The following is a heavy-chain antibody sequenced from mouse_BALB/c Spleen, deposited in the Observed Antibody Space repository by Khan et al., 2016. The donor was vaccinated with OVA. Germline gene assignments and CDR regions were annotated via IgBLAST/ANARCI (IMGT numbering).Heavy chain of an antibody. CDR3: ATSYFYGYYFDY. J-gene: IGHJ2*01. CDR2: ISGDSNTI. V-gene: IGHV5-17*02. Sequence: EVQLVESGGGLVQPGGSRKLSCAASGFTFNNYGMHWVRQAPEKGLEWVAYISGDSNTIYYVDSVRGRFTISRANPKNPLFLQMTRLMSEDTAMYSCATSYFYGYYFDYWGPGTTLTVS. CDR1: GFTFNNYG. D-gene: IGHD1-1*01.